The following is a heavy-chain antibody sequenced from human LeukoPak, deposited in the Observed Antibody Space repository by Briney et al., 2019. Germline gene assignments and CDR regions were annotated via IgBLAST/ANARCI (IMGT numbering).Heavy chain of an antibody. J-gene: IGHJ6*02. V-gene: IGHV4-39*01. CDR2: IFYIGSP. D-gene: IGHD3-22*01. CDR1: GISVSSSSYY. Sequence: SETLSLTCTVSGISVSSSSYYWGWLRQPPGKGLEWIASIFYIGSPDYNPSLKSRVTISVDTSKNQFSLKLSSVTAADTAVYYCARHERDSSGYYYDYYYGMDVWGQGTTVTVSS. CDR3: ARHERDSSGYYYDYYYGMDV.